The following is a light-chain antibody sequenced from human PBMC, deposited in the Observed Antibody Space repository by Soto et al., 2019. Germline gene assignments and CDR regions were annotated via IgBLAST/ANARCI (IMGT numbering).Light chain of an antibody. CDR3: QLSHTTLT. CDR2: GAS. CDR1: QTIATF. Sequence: DIQMTQSPSSLSASVGDRVTITCRASQTIATFLNWYQQKPGKAPKLLIYGASTLQSGVPSRFSGSGSWADFTLTISSLQPEDSATYYCQLSHTTLTFGQGTRLEIK. J-gene: IGKJ5*01. V-gene: IGKV1-39*01.